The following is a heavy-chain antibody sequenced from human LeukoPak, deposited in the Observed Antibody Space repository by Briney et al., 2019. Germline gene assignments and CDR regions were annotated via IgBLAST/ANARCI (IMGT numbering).Heavy chain of an antibody. CDR1: GFTFSSYA. J-gene: IGHJ4*02. Sequence: GGSLRLSCAASGFTFSSYAMYWVRQAPGKGLEWVSAISGSGDSTYYADSVKGRFTISRDNSKNTLYLQMNSLRAEDTAVYYCAKGDNSGSYYSFYSWGQGTLVTVSS. CDR2: ISGSGDST. CDR3: AKGDNSGSYYSFYS. D-gene: IGHD1-26*01. V-gene: IGHV3-23*01.